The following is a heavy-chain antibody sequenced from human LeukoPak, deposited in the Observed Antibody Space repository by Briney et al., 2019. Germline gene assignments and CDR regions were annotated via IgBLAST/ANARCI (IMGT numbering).Heavy chain of an antibody. V-gene: IGHV5-51*01. CDR3: AMRYCNGDCYGMYFHY. J-gene: IGHJ4*02. CDR1: GYTFTSYW. D-gene: IGHD2-21*02. Sequence: GESLRISCKASGYTFTSYWIGWVRQMAGEGLEWMGVMYLGDSDTRYSPSFQGQVTISADKSISTAYLQWGSLKASDTGMYYCAMRYCNGDCYGMYFHYWGQGTLVTVSS. CDR2: MYLGDSDT.